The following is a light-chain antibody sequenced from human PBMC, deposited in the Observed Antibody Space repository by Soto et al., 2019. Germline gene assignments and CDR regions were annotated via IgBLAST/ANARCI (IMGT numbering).Light chain of an antibody. V-gene: IGKV1-13*02. CDR2: DAS. J-gene: IGKJ1*01. CDR1: QGISSA. CDR3: QQYHIYSGT. Sequence: IHLTHSPSSLSASVLYSVTITFLASQGISSALAWYQQTPGRPPKLLIYDASTLESGVPSRFSGSRSGTDFTLTVSSLQPEDFATYYCQQYHIYSGTFGQGTKVDIK.